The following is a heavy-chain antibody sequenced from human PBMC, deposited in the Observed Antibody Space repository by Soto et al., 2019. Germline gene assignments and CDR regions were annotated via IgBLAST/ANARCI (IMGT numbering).Heavy chain of an antibody. CDR2: INHSGST. Sequence: SETLSLTCAVYGGSFSGYYWNRIRQPPGKGLEWIGEINHSGSTNYNPSLKSRVTISVDTSKNQFSLKLSSVTAADTAVYYCARGVYYYDSSGYYGWFAPWGQVTLVTVAS. CDR3: ARGVYYYDSSGYYGWFAP. D-gene: IGHD3-22*01. V-gene: IGHV4-34*01. CDR1: GGSFSGYY. J-gene: IGHJ5*02.